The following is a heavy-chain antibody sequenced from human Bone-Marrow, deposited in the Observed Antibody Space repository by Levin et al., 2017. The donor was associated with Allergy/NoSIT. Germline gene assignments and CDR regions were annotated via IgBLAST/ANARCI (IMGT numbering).Heavy chain of an antibody. CDR3: GKELYGIGWTYDY. D-gene: IGHD6-19*01. V-gene: IGHV3-64*04. J-gene: IGHJ4*02. Sequence: PGGSLRLSCSASGFIFSSYGMHWVRQAPGKGLEYVSAISSNGGSTYYADSVKGRFTISRDNSKNTLYLQMDSLRAEDTALYYCGKELYGIGWTYDYWGQGTLVTVSS. CDR2: ISSNGGST. CDR1: GFIFSSYG.